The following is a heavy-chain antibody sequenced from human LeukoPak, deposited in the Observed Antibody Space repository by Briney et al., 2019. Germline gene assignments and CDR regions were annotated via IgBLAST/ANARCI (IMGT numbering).Heavy chain of an antibody. CDR2: ISGSGGST. CDR3: AKSTRICSGGSCYSLYYYYGMDV. D-gene: IGHD2-15*01. CDR1: GFTFSSYS. Sequence: GGSLRLSCAASGFTFSSYSMNWVRQAPGKGLEWVSAISGSGGSTYYADSVKGRFTISRDNSKNTLYLQMNSLRAEDTAVYYCAKSTRICSGGSCYSLYYYYGMDVWGQGTTVTVSS. J-gene: IGHJ6*02. V-gene: IGHV3-23*01.